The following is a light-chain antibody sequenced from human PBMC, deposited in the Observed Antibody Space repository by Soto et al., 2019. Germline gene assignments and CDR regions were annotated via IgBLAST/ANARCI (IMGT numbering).Light chain of an antibody. J-gene: IGKJ1*01. CDR2: GAS. V-gene: IGKV3-15*01. Sequence: EIVMTQSPATLSVSPGDSATLSCRASQSVSNNLAWYHQKPGQAPRVLIYGASIRATGVPARFSGSGSGTEFTLTISSLQSEDFAVYYCHQYYSWPRGTFGQGTKVDIK. CDR3: HQYYSWPRGT. CDR1: QSVSNN.